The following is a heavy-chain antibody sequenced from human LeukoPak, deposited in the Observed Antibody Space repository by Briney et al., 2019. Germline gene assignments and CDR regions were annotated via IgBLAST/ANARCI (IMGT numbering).Heavy chain of an antibody. CDR1: GFTFSSYA. V-gene: IGHV3-23*01. CDR2: ISGSGGST. D-gene: IGHD3-10*01. CDR3: ARARPNGSGSYQSDDAFDI. Sequence: GGSLILSCAASGFTFSSYAMSWVRQAPGKGLEWVSAISGSGGSTYYADSVKGRFTISRDNSKNTLYLQMNSLRAEDTAVYYCARARPNGSGSYQSDDAFDIWGQGTMVTVSS. J-gene: IGHJ3*02.